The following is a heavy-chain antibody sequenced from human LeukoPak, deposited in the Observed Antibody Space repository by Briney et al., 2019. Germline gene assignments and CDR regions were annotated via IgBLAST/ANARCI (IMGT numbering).Heavy chain of an antibody. Sequence: PGGSLRLSCAASGFTFGSYTVNWVRQAPGRGLEWVSSISSSGDYIYYADSVKGRFTISRDNAKNSLYLQMDSLRADDTAVYYCARRSAANPDDALDIWGQGTMVTVS. D-gene: IGHD4/OR15-4a*01. V-gene: IGHV3-21*01. CDR3: ARRSAANPDDALDI. CDR2: ISSSGDYI. CDR1: GFTFGSYT. J-gene: IGHJ3*02.